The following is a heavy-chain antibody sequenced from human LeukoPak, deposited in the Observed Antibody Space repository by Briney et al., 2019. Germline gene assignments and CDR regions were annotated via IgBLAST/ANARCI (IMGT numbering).Heavy chain of an antibody. J-gene: IGHJ4*02. V-gene: IGHV1-2*04. CDR3: ASSRGAAPPFGY. Sequence: GASVKVSCKASGYTFTGYDMNWVRQAPGQGLEWMGWINPNSGGTNYAQKFQGWVTMTRDTSISTAYMELSRLRSDDTAMYYCASSRGAAPPFGYWGLGTLVTVSS. D-gene: IGHD6-13*01. CDR2: INPNSGGT. CDR1: GYTFTGYD.